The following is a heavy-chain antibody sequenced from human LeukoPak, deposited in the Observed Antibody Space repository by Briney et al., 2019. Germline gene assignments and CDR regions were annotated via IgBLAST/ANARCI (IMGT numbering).Heavy chain of an antibody. CDR2: FDPEDGET. J-gene: IGHJ3*02. Sequence: GASVKVSCKASGYTFTSYGISWVRQAPGKGLEWMGGFDPEDGETIYAQKFQGRVTMTEDTSTDTAYMELSSLRSEDTAVYYCATDKVRELVFWSAFDIWGQGIMVTVSS. V-gene: IGHV1-24*01. CDR1: GYTFTSYG. D-gene: IGHD1-7*01. CDR3: ATDKVRELVFWSAFDI.